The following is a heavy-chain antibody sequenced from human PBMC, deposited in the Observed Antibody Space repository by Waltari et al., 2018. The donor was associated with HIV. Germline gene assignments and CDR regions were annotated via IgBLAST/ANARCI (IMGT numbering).Heavy chain of an antibody. J-gene: IGHJ6*02. D-gene: IGHD6-13*01. CDR3: ARDIVSAAAGIYYYYGMDV. V-gene: IGHV1-3*01. CDR2: ISAGNGNT. Sequence: QVQLVQSGAEVKKPGASVKVSCKASGYTFTNYVMHWVRQAPGQRLEWMGWISAGNGNTKYSQKFQGRVTISSDTSASTACMEVSSLRSEDTAVYYCARDIVSAAAGIYYYYGMDVWGQGTTVTVSS. CDR1: GYTFTNYV.